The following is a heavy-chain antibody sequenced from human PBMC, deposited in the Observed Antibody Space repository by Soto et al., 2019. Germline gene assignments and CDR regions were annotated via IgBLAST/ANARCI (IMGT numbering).Heavy chain of an antibody. CDR3: AGFGVGDRDDK. Sequence: PSETVSLTCSVSGSYITSGDYHWTWIRQAPGKGLEWIGYISHSETTYYSPALKNRIIISSDFSMNQFSLRLNSVTAADTAVYFCAGFGVGDRDDKWGQGTLVTVSS. D-gene: IGHD2-8*01. CDR2: ISHSETT. V-gene: IGHV4-30-4*01. J-gene: IGHJ4*02. CDR1: GSYITSGDYH.